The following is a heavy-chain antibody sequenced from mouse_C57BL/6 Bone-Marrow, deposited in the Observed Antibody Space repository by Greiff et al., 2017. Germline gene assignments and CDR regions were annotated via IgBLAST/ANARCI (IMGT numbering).Heavy chain of an antibody. CDR3: ARDLYGSSYQFAY. CDR1: GLTFSSYA. V-gene: IGHV5-4*01. J-gene: IGHJ3*01. D-gene: IGHD1-1*01. Sequence: EVKLVESGGGLVKPGGSLKLSCAASGLTFSSYAMSWVRQTPEKRLEWVATISDGGSYTYYPDNVKGRFTISRDNAKNNLYLQMSHLKSEDTAMYYCARDLYGSSYQFAYWGQGTLVTVSA. CDR2: ISDGGSYT.